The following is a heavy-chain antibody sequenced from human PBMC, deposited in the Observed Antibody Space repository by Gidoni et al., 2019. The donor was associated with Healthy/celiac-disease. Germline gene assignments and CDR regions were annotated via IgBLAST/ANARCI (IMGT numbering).Heavy chain of an antibody. Sequence: QVQLVQSGAEVKKPGASVKVSCKPSGYTFTGYYMHWVRQAPGQGLEWMGWINPNSGGTNYAQKFQGRVTMTRDTSISTAYMELSRLRSDDTAVYYCARFKYDFWSGYDNWFDPWGQGTLVTVSS. CDR2: INPNSGGT. V-gene: IGHV1-2*02. J-gene: IGHJ5*02. CDR1: GYTFTGYY. D-gene: IGHD3-3*01. CDR3: ARFKYDFWSGYDNWFDP.